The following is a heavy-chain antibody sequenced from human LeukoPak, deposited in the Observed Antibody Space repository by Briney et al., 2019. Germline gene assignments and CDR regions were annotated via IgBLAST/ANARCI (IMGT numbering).Heavy chain of an antibody. CDR1: GGSISSYY. D-gene: IGHD3-9*01. CDR3: ARVRYYDILTGYYGDGYFDY. CDR2: IYYSRSN. V-gene: IGHV4-59*01. J-gene: IGHJ4*02. Sequence: SETLSLTCTASGGSISSYYWSWIRQPPGKGLEWIGYIYYSRSNNYNPSLKSRVTISVDTPKNQFSLKLSSVTAADTAVYYCARVRYYDILTGYYGDGYFDYWGQGTLVTVSS.